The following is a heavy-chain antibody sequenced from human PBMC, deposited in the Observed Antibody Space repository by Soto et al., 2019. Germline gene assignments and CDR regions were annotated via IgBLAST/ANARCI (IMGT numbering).Heavy chain of an antibody. D-gene: IGHD3-22*01. CDR3: AKALYYYDSSPLDH. Sequence: PGGSLRLSCAAAGFDFEDFAMNWVRQAPGKGLEWVSLINSDGTDSYYMDSVRGRFTISRDNGKNSLYLQMDRLRPEDTAFYFCAKALYYYDSSPLDHWGQGTLVTVSS. V-gene: IGHV3-43D*04. J-gene: IGHJ4*02. CDR2: INSDGTDS. CDR1: GFDFEDFA.